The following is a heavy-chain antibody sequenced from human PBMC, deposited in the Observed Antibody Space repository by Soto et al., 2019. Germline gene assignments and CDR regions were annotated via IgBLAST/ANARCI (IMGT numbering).Heavy chain of an antibody. CDR2: ISYDGSNK. CDR1: GFTFSSYG. CDR3: AKDNSSSRPQYYFDY. Sequence: GGSLRLSCAACGFTFSSYGMHWVRKAPGKGLERVAVISYDGSNKYYADSVKGRFSISRDNSKNTLYLQINSLRAEDTAVYYCAKDNSSSRPQYYFDYWGQGTLVTVSS. J-gene: IGHJ4*02. V-gene: IGHV3-30*18. D-gene: IGHD6-13*01.